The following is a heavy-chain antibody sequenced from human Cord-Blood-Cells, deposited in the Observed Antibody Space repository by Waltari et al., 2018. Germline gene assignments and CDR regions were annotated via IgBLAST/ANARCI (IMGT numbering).Heavy chain of an antibody. Sequence: QVQLQQWGAGLLKPSETLSLTCAVYGGSFSGYYWSWTRQPPGQGLEWIGEINHSGSTNYNPSLKSRVTISVDTSKNQFSLKLSSVTAADTAVYYCARAGYYDFWSGYYYYGMDVWGQGTTVTVSS. CDR2: INHSGST. CDR3: ARAGYYDFWSGYYYYGMDV. D-gene: IGHD3-3*01. V-gene: IGHV4-34*01. CDR1: GGSFSGYY. J-gene: IGHJ6*02.